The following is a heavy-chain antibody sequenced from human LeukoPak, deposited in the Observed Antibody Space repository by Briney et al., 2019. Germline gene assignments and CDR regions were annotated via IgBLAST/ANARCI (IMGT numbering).Heavy chain of an antibody. J-gene: IGHJ4*02. CDR3: AKCGNSGCHLIDY. CDR2: ISGRTGAT. V-gene: IGHV3-23*01. CDR1: GFTFTTNA. Sequence: GGSLRLSGAASGFTFTTNAMSWVRQAPGKGLEWVSAISGRTGATYYADSEKGRFTISRDNSKSTLYLQMDSLRAEDTAVYYCAKCGNSGCHLIDYWGQGTLVTVSS. D-gene: IGHD5-12*01.